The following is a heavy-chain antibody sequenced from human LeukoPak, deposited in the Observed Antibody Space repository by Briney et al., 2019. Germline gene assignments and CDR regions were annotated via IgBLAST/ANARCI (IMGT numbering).Heavy chain of an antibody. CDR3: ARPRSASSSVYLGY. J-gene: IGHJ4*02. Sequence: GGSLRLSCAASGFTVSSNYMSWVRQAPGKGLEWVSVIYSGGSTYYADSVKGRFTISRDNSKNTLYLQMNSLRAEDTAVYYCARPRSASSSVYLGYWGQGTLVTVSS. D-gene: IGHD6-6*01. CDR1: GFTVSSNY. CDR2: IYSGGST. V-gene: IGHV3-53*01.